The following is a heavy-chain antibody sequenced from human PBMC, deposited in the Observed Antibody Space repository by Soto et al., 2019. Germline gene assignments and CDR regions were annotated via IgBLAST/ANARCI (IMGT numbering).Heavy chain of an antibody. CDR3: ARVKGDWGSLDI. Sequence: SETLSLTCTVSGGSVSSGSYYWSWIWQPPGKGLEWIGYIYYSGSTNYNPSLKSRVTISVDTSKNQFSLKLSSVTAADTAVYYCARVKGDWGSLDIWGQGTMVTVSS. J-gene: IGHJ3*02. V-gene: IGHV4-61*01. D-gene: IGHD2-21*02. CDR2: IYYSGST. CDR1: GGSVSSGSYY.